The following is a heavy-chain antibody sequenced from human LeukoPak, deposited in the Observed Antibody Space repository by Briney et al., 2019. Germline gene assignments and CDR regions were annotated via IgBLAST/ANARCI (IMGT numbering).Heavy chain of an antibody. D-gene: IGHD1-1*01. CDR3: ARTGNPATGDY. CDR2: ISGSGGST. V-gene: IGHV3-23*01. CDR1: GFTFSSYG. Sequence: SGGSLRLSCAASGFTFSSYGMSWVRQAPGKGLEWVSAISGSGGSTYYADSVKGRFTISRDNSKNTLYLQMNSLRAEDTAVYYCARTGNPATGDYWGQGTLVTVSS. J-gene: IGHJ4*02.